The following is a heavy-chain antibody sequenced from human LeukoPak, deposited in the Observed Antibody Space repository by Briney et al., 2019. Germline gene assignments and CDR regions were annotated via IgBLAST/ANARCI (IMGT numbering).Heavy chain of an antibody. CDR3: AKQGRDWLRDYYYYMDV. Sequence: GGSLRLSCAASGFTFSSYWMSWVRQAPGKGLEWVANIKQDGSEKYYVDSVKGRFTISRDNAKNSLYLQMNRLRAEDTAVYYCAKQGRDWLRDYYYYMDVWGKGPTVTISS. CDR1: GFTFSSYW. V-gene: IGHV3-7*01. D-gene: IGHD3-9*01. J-gene: IGHJ6*03. CDR2: IKQDGSEK.